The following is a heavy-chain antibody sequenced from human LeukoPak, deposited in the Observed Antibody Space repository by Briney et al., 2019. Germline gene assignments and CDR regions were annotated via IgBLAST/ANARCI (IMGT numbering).Heavy chain of an antibody. Sequence: SETLSLTCTVSGGSISSGGYYWSWIRQHPGKGLEWIGYIYYSGSTYYNPSLKSRVTISVDTSKNKFSLKLSSVTAADTAVYYCAREPHPYYDSSGSYFDYWGQGTLVTVSS. J-gene: IGHJ4*02. CDR2: IYYSGST. CDR1: GGSISSGGYY. V-gene: IGHV4-31*03. D-gene: IGHD3-22*01. CDR3: AREPHPYYDSSGSYFDY.